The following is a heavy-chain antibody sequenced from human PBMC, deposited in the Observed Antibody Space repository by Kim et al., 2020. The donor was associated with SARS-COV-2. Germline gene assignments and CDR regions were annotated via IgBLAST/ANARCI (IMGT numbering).Heavy chain of an antibody. CDR1: GFTFSAFA. CDR3: AKGHWSSGSPPDY. CDR2: IKSNDNTT. J-gene: IGHJ4*02. Sequence: GGSLRLSCAASGFTFSAFAMSWVRQAPGKGLEWVSIIKSNDNTTHYAESVKGRFTISRDNSKNTLFLEMNSLIATDTAVYYCAKGHWSSGSPPDYWGQGT. D-gene: IGHD1-1*01. V-gene: IGHV3-23*01.